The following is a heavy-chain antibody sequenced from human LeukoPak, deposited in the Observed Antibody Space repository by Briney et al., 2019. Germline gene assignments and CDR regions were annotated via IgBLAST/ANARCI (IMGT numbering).Heavy chain of an antibody. J-gene: IGHJ4*02. CDR3: ARGARGSGTASDY. CDR2: INSDGSST. V-gene: IGHV3-74*01. CDR1: GFTFSSYW. D-gene: IGHD3-10*01. Sequence: WGSLRLSCAASGFTFSSYWMHWVRHAPGKGLVWVSRINSDGSSTNYADSVKGRFTISRDNAKNTLHLQMNSLRAEDTAVYYCARGARGSGTASDYWGQGTLVTVSS.